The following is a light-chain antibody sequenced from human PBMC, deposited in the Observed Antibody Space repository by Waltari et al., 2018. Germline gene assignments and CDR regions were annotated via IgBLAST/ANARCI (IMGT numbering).Light chain of an antibody. J-gene: IGLJ3*02. CDR1: SGHSSNV. CDR2: VNSDGSH. Sequence: QLVLTQSPSASASLGASVKLTCTLSSGHSSNVVAWLQQQPEKGPRYLMKVNSDGSHSQGDEIPDRFSGTSSGAERYLTISNLQSEDEADYDCHSGGHGTWVFGGGTKLTIL. V-gene: IGLV4-69*01. CDR3: HSGGHGTWV.